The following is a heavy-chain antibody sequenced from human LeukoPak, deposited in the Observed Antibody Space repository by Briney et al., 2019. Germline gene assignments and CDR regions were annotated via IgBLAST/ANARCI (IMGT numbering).Heavy chain of an antibody. Sequence: SETLSLTCTVSGGSISSYYWSWIRRPPGKGLEWIGYIYYSGSTNYNPSLKSRVTISVDTSKNQFSLKLSSVTAADTAVYYCARVILDYFDYWGQGTLVTVSS. V-gene: IGHV4-59*01. CDR1: GGSISSYY. J-gene: IGHJ4*02. CDR2: IYYSGST. CDR3: ARVILDYFDY.